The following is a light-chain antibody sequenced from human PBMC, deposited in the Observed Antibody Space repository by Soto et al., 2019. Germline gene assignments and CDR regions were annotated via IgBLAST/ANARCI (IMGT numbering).Light chain of an antibody. J-gene: IGLJ3*02. V-gene: IGLV2-14*01. Sequence: QYALTQPASVSGSPGQSITISCTGTRDDVGGYNYVSWYQQYPGKAPKLMIYEVSYRPSGVSNRFSGSRSGHTASLSISGLQAEDEDDYYCSAYTNIGTLVFGGGTKLTVL. CDR2: EVS. CDR3: SAYTNIGTLV. CDR1: RDDVGGYNY.